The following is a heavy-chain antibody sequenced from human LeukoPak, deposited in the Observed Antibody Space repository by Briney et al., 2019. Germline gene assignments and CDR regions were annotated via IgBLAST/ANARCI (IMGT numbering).Heavy chain of an antibody. CDR1: GGSISSNNW. CDR3: ARAAGRHTTSGLDFDY. V-gene: IGHV4-4*02. D-gene: IGHD1-26*01. CDR2: IFHSGST. Sequence: SETLSLTCTVSGGSISSNNWWSWVRQPPGKGLEWIGEIFHSGSTNYNPSLKSRVTISLDKSKNQFFLKLNSVTAADTAVYYCARAAGRHTTSGLDFDYWGQGILVTVSS. J-gene: IGHJ4*02.